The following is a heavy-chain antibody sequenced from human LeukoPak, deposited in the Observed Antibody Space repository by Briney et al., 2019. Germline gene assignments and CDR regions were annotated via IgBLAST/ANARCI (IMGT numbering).Heavy chain of an antibody. Sequence: GESLKISCKGSGYKFTTYWIAWMRQMPGQGLEWLGIIYPRDSDTRYCPSFEGQVSISVDTSIDTAYLQWSSVKASDTAMYYCARLLAAPYYINFWGQGTLVTVSS. J-gene: IGHJ4*02. V-gene: IGHV5-51*01. D-gene: IGHD6-25*01. CDR2: IYPRDSDT. CDR1: GYKFTTYW. CDR3: ARLLAAPYYINF.